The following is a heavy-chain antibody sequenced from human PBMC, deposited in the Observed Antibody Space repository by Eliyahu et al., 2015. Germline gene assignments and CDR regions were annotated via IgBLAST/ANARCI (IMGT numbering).Heavy chain of an antibody. Sequence: QVQLQESGPGLVKPSGTLSLTCTVSGDSISISHWWSCVRQPPGKGLEWIGEIHHSGSTNYNPSLQSRVTISVDKSKNQFSLKLSSVTAADTAVYYCVSRGDIFSSWGQGILVTVSS. D-gene: IGHD3-9*01. CDR2: IHHSGST. J-gene: IGHJ5*02. CDR1: GDSISISHW. CDR3: VSRGDIFSS. V-gene: IGHV4-4*02.